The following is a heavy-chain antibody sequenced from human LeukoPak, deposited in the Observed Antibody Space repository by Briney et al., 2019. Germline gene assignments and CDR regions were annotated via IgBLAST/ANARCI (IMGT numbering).Heavy chain of an antibody. Sequence: SQTLSLTCTVSGASIRSGDYYWGWIRQPPGKGLEWIGYIYGSRSTYYNPSLKSQITISVDTSENRFSLKLSSVTATDTAVYYCARDCSGGSCYGAFDIWGQGTMVTVSS. D-gene: IGHD2-15*01. CDR1: GASIRSGDYY. CDR2: IYGSRST. V-gene: IGHV4-30-4*01. J-gene: IGHJ3*02. CDR3: ARDCSGGSCYGAFDI.